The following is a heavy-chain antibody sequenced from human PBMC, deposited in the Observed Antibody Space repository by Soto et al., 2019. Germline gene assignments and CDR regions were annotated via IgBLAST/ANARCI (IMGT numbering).Heavy chain of an antibody. CDR2: MNAKSGDT. CDR3: ARGNPFNYAGFDV. CDR1: GGTFSSYA. D-gene: IGHD3-16*01. V-gene: IGHV1-8*02. Sequence: ASVKVSCKASGGTFSSYAISWVRQAPGQGLEWMGWMNAKSGDTFFAQRFQGKFNMTWDTSLSTAYMEVGSLTSDDTAMYYCARGNPFNYAGFDVWGQGTTVTVSS. J-gene: IGHJ6*02.